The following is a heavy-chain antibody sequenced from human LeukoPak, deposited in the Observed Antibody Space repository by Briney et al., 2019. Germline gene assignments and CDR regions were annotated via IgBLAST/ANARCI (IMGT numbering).Heavy chain of an antibody. Sequence: SETLSLTCAVSGGSISSSNWWSWFRQPPGKGLEWIGEIYYSGTTNYNPSLKSRVTISVDKSKNEFSLKLRSVTAADTAVYYCARDRGYCDGGSCYIFDSWGQGTLVTVSS. CDR3: ARDRGYCDGGSCYIFDS. V-gene: IGHV4-4*02. D-gene: IGHD2-15*01. CDR1: GGSISSSNW. J-gene: IGHJ4*02. CDR2: IYYSGTT.